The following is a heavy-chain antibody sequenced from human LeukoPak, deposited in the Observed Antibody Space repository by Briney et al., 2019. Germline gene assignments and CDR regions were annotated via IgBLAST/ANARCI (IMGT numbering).Heavy chain of an antibody. CDR3: ARDRVDVGATFRDY. V-gene: IGHV1-18*01. D-gene: IGHD1-26*01. CDR2: ISAYNGNT. Sequence: ASVKVSCKVSGYTFTSYGISWVRQAPGQGLEWMGWISAYNGNTNYAQKLQGRVTMTTDTSTSTAYMELRSLRSDDTAVYYCARDRVDVGATFRDYWGQGTLVTVSS. CDR1: GYTFTSYG. J-gene: IGHJ4*02.